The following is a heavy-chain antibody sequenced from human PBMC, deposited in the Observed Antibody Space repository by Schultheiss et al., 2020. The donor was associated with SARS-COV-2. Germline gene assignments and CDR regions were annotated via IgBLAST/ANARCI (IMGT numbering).Heavy chain of an antibody. CDR1: GGSISSYY. CDR2: IYHSGST. CDR3: ARRSSNYATFDYYYYMDV. Sequence: SETLSLTCTVSGGSISSYYWSWIRQPPGKGLEWIGYIYHSGSTYYNPSLKSRVTISVDRSKNQFSLKLSSVTAADTAVYYCARRSSNYATFDYYYYMDVWGKGTTVTVSS. V-gene: IGHV4-59*04. D-gene: IGHD4-11*01. J-gene: IGHJ6*03.